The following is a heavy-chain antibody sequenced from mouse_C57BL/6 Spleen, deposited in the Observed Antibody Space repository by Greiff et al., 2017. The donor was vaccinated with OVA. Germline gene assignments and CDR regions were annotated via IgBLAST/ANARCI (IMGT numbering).Heavy chain of an antibody. CDR1: GYAFTNYL. D-gene: IGHD1-1*01. J-gene: IGHJ4*01. Sequence: LEESGAELVRPGTSVKVSCKASGYAFTNYLIEWVKQRPGQGLEWIGVINPGSGGTNYNEKFKGKATLTADKSSSTAYMQLSSLTSEDSAVYFCARSRYGSSPYYYAMDYWGQGTSVTVSS. CDR3: ARSRYGSSPYYYAMDY. V-gene: IGHV1-54*01. CDR2: INPGSGGT.